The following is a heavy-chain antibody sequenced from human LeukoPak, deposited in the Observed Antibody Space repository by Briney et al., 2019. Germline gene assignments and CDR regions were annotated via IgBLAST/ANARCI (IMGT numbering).Heavy chain of an antibody. D-gene: IGHD2-15*01. CDR3: AKNVVVKRYIDY. CDR1: GFTFSNHA. V-gene: IGHV3-23*01. Sequence: GGSLRLSCAASGFTFSNHAMSWVRQTPGKGLRWVSVISGSGRTTEYADSVKGRFTISRDNSKNTLSLQMNSLRVEDTAIYYCAKNVVVKRYIDYWGQGTLVTVSS. J-gene: IGHJ4*02. CDR2: ISGSGRTT.